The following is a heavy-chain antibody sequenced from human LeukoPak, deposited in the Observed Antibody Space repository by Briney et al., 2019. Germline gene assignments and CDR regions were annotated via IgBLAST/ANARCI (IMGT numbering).Heavy chain of an antibody. CDR2: IKQDGSEK. Sequence: GGSLRLSCAASGLTFSSYWMIWVRQAPGKGLEWVANIKQDGSEKHYVDSVTGRFTISRDNAKNSLYLQMNSLRADDTAVYYCARDLAGPPQEAFDIWGQGTMVTVSS. V-gene: IGHV3-7*01. J-gene: IGHJ3*02. CDR1: GLTFSSYW. CDR3: ARDLAGPPQEAFDI.